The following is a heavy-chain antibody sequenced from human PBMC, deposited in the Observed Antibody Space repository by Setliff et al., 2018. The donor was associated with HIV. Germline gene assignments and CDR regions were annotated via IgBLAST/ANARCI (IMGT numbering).Heavy chain of an antibody. CDR2: IWFDGSKK. J-gene: IGHJ6*02. CDR3: AKPLTQWGVSPYHYAVDV. CDR1: GFTFSSYA. Sequence: GGSLRLSCAASGFTFSSYAMHWVRQAPGKGLEWVAVIWFDGSKKYYTDSVKGRFTISRDNSKNTLYLQMNSLRAEDTAVYYCAKPLTQWGVSPYHYAVDVWGQGTTVTVSS. V-gene: IGHV3-33*06. D-gene: IGHD1-26*01.